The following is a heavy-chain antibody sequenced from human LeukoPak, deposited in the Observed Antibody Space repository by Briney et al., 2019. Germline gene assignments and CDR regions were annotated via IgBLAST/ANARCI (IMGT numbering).Heavy chain of an antibody. V-gene: IGHV3-11*01. J-gene: IGHJ4*02. CDR3: ARDKDRNFDY. CDR1: SGSISSSNW. CDR2: ISSSGNTM. Sequence: LSLTCAVSSGSISSSNWWSWIRQAPGKGLEWVSYISSSGNTMYYADSVKGRFTISRDNAKNSLYLQMNSLRAEDTAVYYCARDKDRNFDYWGQGTLVTVSS.